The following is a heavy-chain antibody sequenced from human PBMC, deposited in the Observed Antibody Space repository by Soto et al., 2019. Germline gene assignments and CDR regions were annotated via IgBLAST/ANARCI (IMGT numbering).Heavy chain of an antibody. Sequence: ASVKVSCKASGYTFTSYAMHWVRQAPGQRLEWMGWINAGNGNTKYSQKFQGRVTITRDTSASTAYMELNSLRAEDSALYYCAGEAPYDNWGQGTLVTVSS. J-gene: IGHJ4*02. V-gene: IGHV1-3*01. CDR2: INAGNGNT. CDR1: GYTFTSYA. CDR3: AGEAPYDN.